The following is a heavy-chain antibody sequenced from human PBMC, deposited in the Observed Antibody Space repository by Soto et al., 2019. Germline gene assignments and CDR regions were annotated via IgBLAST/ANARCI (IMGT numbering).Heavy chain of an antibody. CDR3: ATDPGYSSDWYVY. J-gene: IGHJ4*02. V-gene: IGHV1-69*13. CDR2: IIPIFGTA. D-gene: IGHD6-19*01. Sequence: GASVKVSCKASGGTFSSYAISWVRQAPGQGLEWMGGIIPIFGTANYAQKFQGRVTITADESTSTAYMELSSLRSEDTAVYYCATDPGYSSDWYVYWGQGTLVTVSS. CDR1: GGTFSSYA.